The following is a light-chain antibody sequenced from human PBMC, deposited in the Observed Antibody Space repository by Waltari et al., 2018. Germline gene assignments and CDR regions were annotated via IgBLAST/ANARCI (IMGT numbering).Light chain of an antibody. CDR1: PSIDGD. CDR3: QHYYNSPRA. V-gene: IGKV1D-13*01. J-gene: IGKJ4*01. Sequence: AIKLTQSPSSLSASVGDTVTITVRAGPSIDGDLAWYQHKPGQTPHLLIHDASTLEPGVPKRFSGSGSGTDFALTVRSLQPEDFGTYYCQHYYNSPRAFGGGTRVE. CDR2: DAS.